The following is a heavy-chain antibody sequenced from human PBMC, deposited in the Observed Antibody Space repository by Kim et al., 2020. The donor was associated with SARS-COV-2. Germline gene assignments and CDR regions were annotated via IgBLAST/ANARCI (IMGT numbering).Heavy chain of an antibody. Sequence: GGSLRLSCAASGFTFSSYAMHWVRQAPGKGLEWVAVISYDGSNKYYADSVKGRFTISRDNSKNTLYLQMNSLRAEDTAVYYCAKELELRPSGFDYWGQGT. CDR1: GFTFSSYA. CDR2: ISYDGSNK. CDR3: AKELELRPSGFDY. V-gene: IGHV3-30-3*01. D-gene: IGHD1-7*01. J-gene: IGHJ4*02.